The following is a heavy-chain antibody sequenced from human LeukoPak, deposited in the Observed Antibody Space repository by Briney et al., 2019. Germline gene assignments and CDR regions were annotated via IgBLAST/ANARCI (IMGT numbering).Heavy chain of an antibody. J-gene: IGHJ4*02. D-gene: IGHD3-22*01. Sequence: SETLSLTCTVSGGSISSYYWSWIRQPPGKGLGWIGYIYYSGSINYNPSLKSRVTISVDTSKNQFSLKLSSVTAADTAVYYCASGDYYDSSGYYAHWGQGTLVTVSS. CDR3: ASGDYYDSSGYYAH. CDR1: GGSISSYY. CDR2: IYYSGSI. V-gene: IGHV4-59*01.